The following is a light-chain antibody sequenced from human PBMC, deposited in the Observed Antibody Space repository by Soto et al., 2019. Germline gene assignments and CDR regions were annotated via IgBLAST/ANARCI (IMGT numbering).Light chain of an antibody. Sequence: IVLTQSPATLSLSPGERATLSCRASQSVSSHLAWYQQKPGQSPRLLIYDASNRATGIPARFSGSGSGTDFTLTISSLEPEDFAVYYCQQRSDWPSFGQGTRLEIK. V-gene: IGKV3-11*01. J-gene: IGKJ5*01. CDR2: DAS. CDR1: QSVSSH. CDR3: QQRSDWPS.